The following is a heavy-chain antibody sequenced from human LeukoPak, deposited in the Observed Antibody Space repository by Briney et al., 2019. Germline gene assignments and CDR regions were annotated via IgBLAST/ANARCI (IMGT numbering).Heavy chain of an antibody. V-gene: IGHV3-30*03. Sequence: GGSLRLSCAASGFTFSSYSMNWVRQAPGKGLEWVTIISYDARNKYFADSVNGRFTVSRDNSKNTVYLQMNSLRVDDTAVYFCAGFWGSHRLEYWGQGTPVIVSP. J-gene: IGHJ4*02. D-gene: IGHD3-16*01. CDR1: GFTFSSYS. CDR2: ISYDARNK. CDR3: AGFWGSHRLEY.